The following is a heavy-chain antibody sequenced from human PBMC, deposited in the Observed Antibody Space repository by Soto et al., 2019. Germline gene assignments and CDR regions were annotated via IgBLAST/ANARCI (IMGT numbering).Heavy chain of an antibody. Sequence: EASVKVSCKASGYSFSNYAMHWVRQAPGQRLEWMGWINAGNGNTRYSQKLQDRVTITWDTSASTAYMEMSSLRSEDTAIYYCARRITAYYYGMDVWGQGTTVTVSS. V-gene: IGHV1-3*01. J-gene: IGHJ6*02. CDR3: ARRITAYYYGMDV. CDR2: INAGNGNT. D-gene: IGHD3-3*01. CDR1: GYSFSNYA.